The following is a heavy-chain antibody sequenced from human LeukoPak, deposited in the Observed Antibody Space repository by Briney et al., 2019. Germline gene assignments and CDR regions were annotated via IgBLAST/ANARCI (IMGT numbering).Heavy chain of an antibody. J-gene: IGHJ5*02. V-gene: IGHV1-69*04. D-gene: IGHD3-3*01. Sequence: SVKVSCKASGGTFSSYAIRWVRQAPGQGLEWMGRIIPILGIANYAQKFQGRVTITADKSTSTAYMELSSLRSEDTAVYYCARVRYYDFWSDNWFDPWGQGTLVTVSS. CDR2: IIPILGIA. CDR3: ARVRYYDFWSDNWFDP. CDR1: GGTFSSYA.